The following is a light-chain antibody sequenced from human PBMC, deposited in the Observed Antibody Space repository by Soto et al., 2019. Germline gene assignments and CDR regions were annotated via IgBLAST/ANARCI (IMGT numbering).Light chain of an antibody. Sequence: DVVMTQSPLSLPVTLGQPASISCRSSQSLIHSDGDTYLNWFQQRPGQSTRRLIYKVSDRDYGVPAIVSSSGSGIDFTRKLSRAEVEDVGVYYFMQGTNLEWPFGQGTE. CDR1: QSLIHSDGDTY. V-gene: IGKV2-30*02. CDR3: MQGTNLEWP. CDR2: KVS. J-gene: IGKJ1*01.